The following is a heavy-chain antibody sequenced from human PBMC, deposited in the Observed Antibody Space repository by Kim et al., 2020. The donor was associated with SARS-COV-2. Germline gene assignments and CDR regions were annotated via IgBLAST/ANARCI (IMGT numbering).Heavy chain of an antibody. D-gene: IGHD3-10*01. CDR1: GYSFTSYW. Sequence: GESLKISCKGSGYSFTSYWIGWVRQMPGKGLEWMGIIYPGDSDTRYSPSFQGQVTISADKSISTAYLQWSSLKASDTAMYYCARASEFDRYYGSGGFSLFGFCNWGPGTMVTVSS. CDR2: IYPGDSDT. J-gene: IGHJ3*01. V-gene: IGHV5-51*01. CDR3: ARASEFDRYYGSGGFSLFGFCN.